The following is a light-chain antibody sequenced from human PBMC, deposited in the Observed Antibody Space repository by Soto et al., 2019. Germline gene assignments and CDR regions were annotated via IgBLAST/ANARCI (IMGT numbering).Light chain of an antibody. CDR1: QSVSTK. CDR3: QQHDQGWT. Sequence: EMVMTQSPATLSVSLEERATLSCRASQSVSTKLVWYQQKPGQAPRLLIYGASTRATGIPARFSGSGSGTEFALTISSLQSEDFAVYYCQQHDQGWTFGQGTKVEIK. J-gene: IGKJ1*01. CDR2: GAS. V-gene: IGKV3-15*01.